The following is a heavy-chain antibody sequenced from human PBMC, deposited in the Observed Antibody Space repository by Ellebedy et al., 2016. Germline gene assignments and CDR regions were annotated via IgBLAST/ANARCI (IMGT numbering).Heavy chain of an antibody. J-gene: IGHJ2*01. CDR2: MSSTTSYM. D-gene: IGHD3-9*01. CDR1: GFILNTYF. Sequence: GESLKISXTAAGFILNTYFVSWVRQSPGKGLEWVSSMSSTTSYMYYADSVKGRLTISRDNAKNSLHLQMSSLRAEDTAVYYCARGGRDYDMLTGYYSSHWYFDLWGRGTLVTVSS. V-gene: IGHV3-21*01. CDR3: ARGGRDYDMLTGYYSSHWYFDL.